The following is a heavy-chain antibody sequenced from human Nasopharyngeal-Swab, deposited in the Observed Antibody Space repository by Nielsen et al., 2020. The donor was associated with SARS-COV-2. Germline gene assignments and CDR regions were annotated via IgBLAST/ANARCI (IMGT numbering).Heavy chain of an antibody. CDR2: ISGSGGST. J-gene: IGHJ6*03. D-gene: IGHD4-11*01. CDR1: GFTFSSYA. Sequence: GGSLRLSCAASGFTFSSYAMSWVRQAPGKGLEWVSAISGSGGSTYYADSVKGRFTISRDNSKNTLYLQMNSLRAEDTAVYYCAKGNYAYYYYYYMDVWGKGTTVTVSS. CDR3: AKGNYAYYYYYYMDV. V-gene: IGHV3-23*01.